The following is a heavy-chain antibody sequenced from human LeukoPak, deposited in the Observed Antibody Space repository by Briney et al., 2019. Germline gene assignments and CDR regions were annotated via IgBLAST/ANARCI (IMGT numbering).Heavy chain of an antibody. CDR2: IYYSGSI. CDR3: ARRLYGSGSYDY. D-gene: IGHD3-10*01. V-gene: IGHV4-59*08. J-gene: IGHJ4*02. Sequence: SETPSLTCTVPGGSISGYYWSWIRQPPGKGLEWIGYIYYSGSINYNPSLKSRVTISVDTSKNQFSLKLTSVTAADTAVYYCARRLYGSGSYDYWGQGTLVTVSS. CDR1: GGSISGYY.